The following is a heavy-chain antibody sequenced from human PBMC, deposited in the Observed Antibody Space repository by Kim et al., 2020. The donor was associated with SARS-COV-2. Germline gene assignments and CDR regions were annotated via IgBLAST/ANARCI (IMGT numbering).Heavy chain of an antibody. CDR3: AKETTVISGGYYYYYYGMDG. Sequence: GGSLRLSCAASGFTFSSYAMSWVRQAPGKGLEWVSAISGSGGSTYYADSVKGRFTISRDNSKNTLYLQMNSLRAEDTAVYYCAKETTVISGGYYYYYYGMDGWGQGATVTVSS. D-gene: IGHD4-17*01. CDR2: ISGSGGST. J-gene: IGHJ6*02. V-gene: IGHV3-23*01. CDR1: GFTFSSYA.